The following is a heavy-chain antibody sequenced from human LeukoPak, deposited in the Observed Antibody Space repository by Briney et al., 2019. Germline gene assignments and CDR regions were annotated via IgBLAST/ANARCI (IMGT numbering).Heavy chain of an antibody. Sequence: GGSLRLSCAASGFIFSNYSMNWVRQAPGKGLEWVSSISSSSYIFYADSVKGRFTISRDNTKNSLWLQMNSLRAEDTAVFYCARGSFSLVGGCDYWGQGTLVTVSS. J-gene: IGHJ4*02. CDR2: ISSSSYI. V-gene: IGHV3-21*01. D-gene: IGHD6-13*01. CDR3: ARGSFSLVGGCDY. CDR1: GFIFSNYS.